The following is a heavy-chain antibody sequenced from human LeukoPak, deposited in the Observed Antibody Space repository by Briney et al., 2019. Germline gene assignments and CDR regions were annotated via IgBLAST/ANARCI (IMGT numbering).Heavy chain of an antibody. CDR3: ARDLGQYYDTSDDWFDP. V-gene: IGHV3-74*01. J-gene: IGHJ5*02. CDR1: GFTFSSYW. CDR2: INSDGINT. Sequence: GGSLRLSCAASGFTFSSYWMHWVRQAPGKGLVWVSRINSDGINTSYADSVKGRFTISRDNAKNTLNLQMNSLRAEDTAVYYCARDLGQYYDTSDDWFDPWGQGTLVTVSS. D-gene: IGHD3-22*01.